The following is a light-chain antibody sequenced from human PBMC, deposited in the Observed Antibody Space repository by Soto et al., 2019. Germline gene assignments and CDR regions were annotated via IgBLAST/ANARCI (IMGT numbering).Light chain of an antibody. CDR1: SGHSRNA. Sequence: QLVLTQSPSASASLGASVKLTCTLSSGHSRNAIAWHQQQPEKGPRYLMKINSDGSHIKGDEIPDRFSGSSSGAERYLTISSLQSEGEADYYCQAWVTGIGVFGGGTKLTVL. V-gene: IGLV4-69*01. CDR2: INSDGSH. CDR3: QAWVTGIGV. J-gene: IGLJ2*01.